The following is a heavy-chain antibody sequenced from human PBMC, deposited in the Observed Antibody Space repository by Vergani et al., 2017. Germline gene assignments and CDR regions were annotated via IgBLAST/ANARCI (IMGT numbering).Heavy chain of an antibody. V-gene: IGHV4-61*02. CDR3: ARVRFYDFWSGPPGGMDV. CDR1: GGSISSGSYY. D-gene: IGHD3-3*01. J-gene: IGHJ6*02. Sequence: QVQLQESGPGLVKPSQTLSLTCTVSGGSISSGSYYWSWIRPPAGKGLEWIGRIYTSGSTNYNPSLKSRVTISVDTSKNQFSLKLSSVTAADTAVYYCARVRFYDFWSGPPGGMDVWGQGTTVTVSS. CDR2: IYTSGST.